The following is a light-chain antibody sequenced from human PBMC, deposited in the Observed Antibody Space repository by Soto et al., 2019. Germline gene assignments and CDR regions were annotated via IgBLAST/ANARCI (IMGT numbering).Light chain of an antibody. CDR2: GTS. CDR3: QQYGSSPRYS. Sequence: EIVLTQSPGTLSLSLGERATLSCRASQSVSSNYLAWYQQKPGQAPRLLIYGTSSRATGIPDRFSGSGSGTDFPLTISRLEPEDFAVYYCQQYGSSPRYSFGQVTKLEIK. CDR1: QSVSSNY. J-gene: IGKJ2*03. V-gene: IGKV3-20*01.